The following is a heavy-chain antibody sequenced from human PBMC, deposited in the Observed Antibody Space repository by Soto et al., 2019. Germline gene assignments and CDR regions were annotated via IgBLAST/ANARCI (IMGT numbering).Heavy chain of an antibody. CDR3: ARGASCTSTSCYDYFHYGMDV. CDR2: ISTYNGNT. J-gene: IGHJ6*02. CDR1: GYTFTIHG. D-gene: IGHD2-2*01. V-gene: IGHV1-18*01. Sequence: GASVKVSCKASGYTFTIHGITWVRQAPGQGLEWRGWISTYNGNTNYAQKLQGRVTLTTDTSTSTAYMELRSLRSDDAAVYYCARGASCTSTSCYDYFHYGMDVWGQGTTVTVSS.